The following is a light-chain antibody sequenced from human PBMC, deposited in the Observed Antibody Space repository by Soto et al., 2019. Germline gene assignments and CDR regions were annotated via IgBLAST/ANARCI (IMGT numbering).Light chain of an antibody. Sequence: EAVLTQSPGTLSLSPGERVTILCLASQSVSSTSLAWYQQKPGQTPRLLIYGASSRATGTPDRISGGGSGTHFTLTISRLEPEDFAVYYCQHYVTSSITFGQGTRLEIK. CDR1: QSVSSTS. V-gene: IGKV3-20*01. J-gene: IGKJ5*01. CDR3: QHYVTSSIT. CDR2: GAS.